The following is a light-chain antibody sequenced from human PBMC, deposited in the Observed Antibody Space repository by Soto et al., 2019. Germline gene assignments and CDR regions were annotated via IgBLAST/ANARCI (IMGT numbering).Light chain of an antibody. CDR3: QQLSNVHRIP. Sequence: IVLTQSPATMTLSPGERATLSCRASQGVSSYLAWYQQKPGQAPRLLIYDASNRATGIPARFSGSGPGADFTLTISCLDPEDFAVYYCQQLSNVHRIPFGQGTRLEIK. J-gene: IGKJ5*01. CDR1: QGVSSY. V-gene: IGKV3D-11*01. CDR2: DAS.